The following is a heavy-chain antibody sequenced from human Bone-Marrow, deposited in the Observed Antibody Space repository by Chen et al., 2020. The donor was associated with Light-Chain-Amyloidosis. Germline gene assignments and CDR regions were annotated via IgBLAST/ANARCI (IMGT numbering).Heavy chain of an antibody. CDR2: IRPKAYGGTT. D-gene: IGHD5-12*01. CDR3: TRDSLVASVRGMDV. Sequence: EEHLVESGGGLVQPGRSLRLSCEASGFTFDDYAMHWVRQAPGKGLEWVGFIRPKAYGGTTDYAASVKGRFTISRDDSKSIAYLQMNSLKTEDTALYYCTRDSLVASVRGMDVWGQGTTVIVSS. V-gene: IGHV3-49*04. CDR1: GFTFDDYA. J-gene: IGHJ6*02.